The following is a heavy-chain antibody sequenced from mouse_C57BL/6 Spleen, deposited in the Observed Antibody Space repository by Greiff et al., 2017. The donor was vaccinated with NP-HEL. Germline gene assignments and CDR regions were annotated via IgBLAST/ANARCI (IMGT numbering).Heavy chain of an antibody. CDR2: IYPRSGNT. Sequence: VKLQESGAELARPGASVKLSCKASGYTFTSYGISWVKQRTGQGLEWIGEIYPRSGNTYYNEKFKGKATLTADKSSSTAYMELRSLTSEDSAVYFCARDYYGSSGYWGQGTTLTVSS. CDR1: GYTFTSYG. D-gene: IGHD1-1*01. V-gene: IGHV1-81*01. CDR3: ARDYYGSSGY. J-gene: IGHJ2*01.